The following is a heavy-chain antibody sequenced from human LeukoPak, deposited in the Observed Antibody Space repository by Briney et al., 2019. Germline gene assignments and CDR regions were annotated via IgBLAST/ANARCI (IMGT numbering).Heavy chain of an antibody. CDR1: GGSFSGYY. Sequence: SETLSLTCAVYGGSFSGYYWSWIRHPPGKGLEWIGEINHSGSTNYNPSLKSRVTISVDTSKNQFSLKLSSVTAADTAVYYCARGRVDIVVVPAAMSRYFDYWGQGTLVTVSS. CDR3: ARGRVDIVVVPAAMSRYFDY. J-gene: IGHJ4*02. D-gene: IGHD2-2*03. V-gene: IGHV4-34*01. CDR2: INHSGST.